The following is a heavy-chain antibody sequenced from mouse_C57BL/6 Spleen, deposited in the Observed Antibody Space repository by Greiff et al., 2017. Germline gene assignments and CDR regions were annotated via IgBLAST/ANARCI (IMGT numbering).Heavy chain of an antibody. CDR1: GYAFSSYW. Sequence: QVQLQQSGAELVKPGASVKISCKASGYAFSSYWMNWVKQRPGKGLEWIGQIYPGDGDTNYNGKFKGKATLTADKSSSTAYMQLSSLTSEDSAVYFCARTVVRGDYFVYWGQGTTLTVSS. CDR2: IYPGDGDT. D-gene: IGHD1-1*01. CDR3: ARTVVRGDYFVY. V-gene: IGHV1-80*01. J-gene: IGHJ2*01.